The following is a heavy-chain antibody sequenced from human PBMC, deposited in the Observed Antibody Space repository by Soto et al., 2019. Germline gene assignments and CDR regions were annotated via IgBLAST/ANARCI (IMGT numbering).Heavy chain of an antibody. D-gene: IGHD5-18*01. Sequence: GSGPTLVNPTQTLTLTCTFSGFSLSTSGVGVGWIRQPPGKALEWLALIYWNDDKRYSPSLKSRLTITKDTSKNQVVLTMTNMDPVDTATYYCAHTDTAMVTWVARDPRPLVDYWGQGTLVTVSS. CDR1: GFSLSTSGVG. CDR3: AHTDTAMVTWVARDPRPLVDY. V-gene: IGHV2-5*01. CDR2: IYWNDDK. J-gene: IGHJ4*02.